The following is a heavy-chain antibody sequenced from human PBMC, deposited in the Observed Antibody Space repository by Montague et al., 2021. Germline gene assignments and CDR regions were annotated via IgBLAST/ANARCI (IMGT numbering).Heavy chain of an antibody. J-gene: IGHJ1*01. CDR2: ISYDGSNK. D-gene: IGHD6-19*01. V-gene: IGHV3-30-3*01. CDR1: GFTFSSYA. CDR3: ARSLTSGLRAEYFQH. Sequence: SLRLSCAASGFTFSSYAMHWVRQAPGKGLEWVAVISYDGSNKYYADSVKGRFTISRDNSKNTLYLQMNSLRVEDTAVYYCARSLTSGLRAEYFQHWGQGTLVTDSS.